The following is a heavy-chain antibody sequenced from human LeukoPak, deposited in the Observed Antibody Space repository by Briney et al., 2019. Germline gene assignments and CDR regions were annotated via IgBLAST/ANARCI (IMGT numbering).Heavy chain of an antibody. D-gene: IGHD6-19*01. V-gene: IGHV5-51*01. J-gene: IGHJ5*02. CDR2: IYPGDSDT. Sequence: KNGESLKISCKGSGYSFTSYWIGRVRQMPGKGLEWMGIIYPGDSDTRYSPSFQGQVTISADKSISTAYLQWSSLKASDTAMYYCARQTYSSGWYPPDWFDPWGQGTLVTVSS. CDR3: ARQTYSSGWYPPDWFDP. CDR1: GYSFTSYW.